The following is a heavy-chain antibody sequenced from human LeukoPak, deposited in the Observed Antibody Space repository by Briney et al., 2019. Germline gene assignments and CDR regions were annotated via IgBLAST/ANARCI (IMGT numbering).Heavy chain of an antibody. Sequence: SVKVSCKASGYTFINYAMHWVRQAPGQRLEWMGWINAGNGNTKFSQKFQGRVTITRDTSASTAYMQLSSLRSEDTAVYYCARDRGYSDGSSDIWGQGTMVTVSS. CDR2: INAGNGNT. D-gene: IGHD5-18*01. J-gene: IGHJ3*02. CDR3: ARDRGYSDGSSDI. CDR1: GYTFINYA. V-gene: IGHV1-3*01.